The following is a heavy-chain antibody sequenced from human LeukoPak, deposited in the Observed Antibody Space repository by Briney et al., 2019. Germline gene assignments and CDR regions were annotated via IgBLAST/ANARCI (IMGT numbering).Heavy chain of an antibody. V-gene: IGHV3-33*01. CDR2: TRLDGSIK. Sequence: GGSLRLSCAVSGFIFGDYGFHWVRQAPGKGLEWVAVTRLDGSIKQYADSVKGRFTISRDDSKNTLYLQMNSLKSEDTAVYYCARWGGTRQYYFDYWGRGTMVTVSS. D-gene: IGHD1-1*01. J-gene: IGHJ4*02. CDR1: GFIFGDYG. CDR3: ARWGGTRQYYFDY.